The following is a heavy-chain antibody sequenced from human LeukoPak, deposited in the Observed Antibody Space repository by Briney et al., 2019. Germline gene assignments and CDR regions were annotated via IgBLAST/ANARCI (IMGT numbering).Heavy chain of an antibody. CDR2: ISSNGGST. V-gene: IGHV3-64*01. CDR1: GFTFSSYA. J-gene: IGHJ4*02. Sequence: GGSLRLSCAASGFTFSSYAMHWVRQAPGKGLEYVSAISSNGGSTYYANSVKGRFTISRDNSKNTLYLQMGSLRAEDMAVYYCARDRYYVSSGLDYWGQGTLVTVSS. D-gene: IGHD3-22*01. CDR3: ARDRYYVSSGLDY.